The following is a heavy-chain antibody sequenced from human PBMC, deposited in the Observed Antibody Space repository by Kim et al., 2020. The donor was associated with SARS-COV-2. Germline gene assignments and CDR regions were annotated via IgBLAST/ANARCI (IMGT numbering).Heavy chain of an antibody. Sequence: GGSLRLSCAASGFTFSNAWMSWVRQAPGKGLEWVGRIKSKTDGGTTDYAAPVKGRFTISRDDSKNTLYLQMNSLKTEDTAVYYCTPVDPLVYDILTGYYFDYWGQGTLVTVSS. CDR1: GFTFSNAW. J-gene: IGHJ4*02. D-gene: IGHD3-9*01. CDR3: TPVDPLVYDILTGYYFDY. CDR2: IKSKTDGGTT. V-gene: IGHV3-15*01.